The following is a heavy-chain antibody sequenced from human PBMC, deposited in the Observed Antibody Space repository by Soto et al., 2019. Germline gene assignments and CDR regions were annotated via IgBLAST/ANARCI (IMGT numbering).Heavy chain of an antibody. CDR1: GYTFTNYY. V-gene: IGHV1-46*01. Sequence: QVQLVQSWAEVKKPGASVKVSCKASGYTFTNYYMHWVRQAPGLGLEWMGMINPTGGSTRYAQKFQGRVTMTRDTSTSTVHMELSSLRSEDTAVYYCARNDKSGLDYWGQGTLVTVSS. D-gene: IGHD3-22*01. CDR2: INPTGGST. CDR3: ARNDKSGLDY. J-gene: IGHJ4*02.